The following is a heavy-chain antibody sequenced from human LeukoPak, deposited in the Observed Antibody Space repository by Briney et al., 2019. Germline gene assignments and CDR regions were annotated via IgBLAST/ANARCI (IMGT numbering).Heavy chain of an antibody. CDR1: GFTFSNYW. D-gene: IGHD4-17*01. J-gene: IGHJ5*02. CDR2: IKQDGSEK. CDR3: ARGIYGVSSNWFDP. V-gene: IGHV3-7*01. Sequence: GGSLRLSCAASGFTFSNYWMTWVRQAPGKGLEWVANIKQDGSEKYYVDSVKGRFTISRDNAKNSLYLQMNSLRAEDTAVYYCARGIYGVSSNWFDPWGQGTLVTVSS.